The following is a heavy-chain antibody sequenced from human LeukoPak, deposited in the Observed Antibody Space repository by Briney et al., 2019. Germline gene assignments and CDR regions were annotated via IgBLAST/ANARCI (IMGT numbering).Heavy chain of an antibody. CDR3: ATSSSVTHTRDP. Sequence: ASVQVSCKASGYGFSDVYFNWVRQAPGRGLEWMGWINPHSGATNYAQRFQGRVSMDASIDTAYMELSRLTSDDTAVYYCATSSSVTHTRDPWGQGTLVTVSS. J-gene: IGHJ5*02. V-gene: IGHV1-2*02. D-gene: IGHD5/OR15-5a*01. CDR2: INPHSGAT. CDR1: GYGFSDVY.